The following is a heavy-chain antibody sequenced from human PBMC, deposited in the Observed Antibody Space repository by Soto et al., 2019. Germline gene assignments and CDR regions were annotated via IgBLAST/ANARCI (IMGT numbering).Heavy chain of an antibody. CDR2: ITFSGNTV. CDR1: GFTFSDSY. Sequence: QVQLVESGGGLGKPGGSLRLSCAASGFTFSDSYMSSIRQAPGKGLEWISYITFSGNTVYYADSLKGRFTISRDNAKNSLYLQMNRLRAEDTAVYYCARVSWREKYGMDVWGQGTTVTVSS. CDR3: ARVSWREKYGMDV. V-gene: IGHV3-11*01. J-gene: IGHJ6*02.